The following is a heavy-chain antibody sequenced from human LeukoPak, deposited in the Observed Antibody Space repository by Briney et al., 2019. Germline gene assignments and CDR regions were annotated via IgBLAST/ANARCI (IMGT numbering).Heavy chain of an antibody. V-gene: IGHV3-66*01. CDR3: ASRDKGYYYGMDV. D-gene: IGHD5-24*01. CDR2: IYSGGST. J-gene: IGHJ6*02. CDR1: GFTVSSNY. Sequence: GGSLRLSCAAFGFTVSSNYMSWVRQAPGKGLEWVSLIYSGGSTYYVDSVKGRFTISRDNSKNTLYLQMNSLRAEDTAVYYCASRDKGYYYGMDVWGQGTTVTVSS.